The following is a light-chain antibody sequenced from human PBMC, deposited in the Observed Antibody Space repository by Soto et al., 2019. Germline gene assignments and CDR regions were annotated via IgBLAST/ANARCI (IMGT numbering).Light chain of an antibody. V-gene: IGKV3-11*01. J-gene: IGKJ4*01. CDR1: QSVATF. CDR2: DAS. CDR3: QQRTNWPLT. Sequence: EIVLTQSPVNLPLSPGERATLSCRASQSVATFLAWYQQKPGQAPRLLIFDASNRAPGIPDRFNGSGSGKAFTLTITSLEPEDFAVYYCQQRTNWPLTFGGGTKVEV.